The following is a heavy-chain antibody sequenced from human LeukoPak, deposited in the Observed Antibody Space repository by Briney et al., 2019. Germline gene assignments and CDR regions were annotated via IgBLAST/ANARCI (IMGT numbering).Heavy chain of an antibody. CDR3: ARRGGPYSSSWTYYYYYYMDV. J-gene: IGHJ6*03. Sequence: PGGSLRLSCAASGFTFSSYAMHWVRQAPGKGLEWVANIKQDGSEKYYVDSVKGRFTISRDNAESSLYLQMNSLRAEDTAVYYCARRGGPYSSSWTYYYYYYMDVWGKGTTVTISS. D-gene: IGHD6-13*01. V-gene: IGHV3-7*01. CDR2: IKQDGSEK. CDR1: GFTFSSYA.